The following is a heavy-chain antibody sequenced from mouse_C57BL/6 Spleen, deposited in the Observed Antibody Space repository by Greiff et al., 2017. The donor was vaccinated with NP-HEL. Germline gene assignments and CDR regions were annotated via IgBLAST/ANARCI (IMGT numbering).Heavy chain of an antibody. Sequence: EVKLVESGGGLVQPGGSLSLSCAASGFTFTDYYMSWVRQPPGKALEWLGFIRNKANGYTTEYSASVKGRFTISRDNSQSILYLQMNALRAEDSATYYCASSRQLRLRYYAMDYWGQGTSVTVSS. CDR1: GFTFTDYY. D-gene: IGHD3-2*02. CDR2: IRNKANGYTT. J-gene: IGHJ4*01. CDR3: ASSRQLRLRYYAMDY. V-gene: IGHV7-3*01.